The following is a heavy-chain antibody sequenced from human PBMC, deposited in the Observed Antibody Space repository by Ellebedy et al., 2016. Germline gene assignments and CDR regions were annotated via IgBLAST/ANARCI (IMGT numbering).Heavy chain of an antibody. J-gene: IGHJ4*02. Sequence: GESLKISCAASGFTFSSYSMNWVRQAPGKGLEWVSSISSSSSYIYYADSVKGRFTISRDNAKNSLYLQMNSLRAEDTAVYYCARGPVGDCSSTSCYGDYWGQGTLVTVSS. CDR1: GFTFSSYS. CDR2: ISSSSSYI. D-gene: IGHD2-2*01. CDR3: ARGPVGDCSSTSCYGDY. V-gene: IGHV3-21*01.